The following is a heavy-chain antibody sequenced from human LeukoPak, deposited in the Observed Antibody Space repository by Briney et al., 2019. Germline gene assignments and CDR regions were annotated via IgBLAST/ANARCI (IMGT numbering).Heavy chain of an antibody. J-gene: IGHJ3*02. Sequence: PGGSLRLSCAASGFTFSDHYMDWVRQAPGKGLEWVGCTRNKANSYTTEYASSVKGRFTISRDDSKNSLYLQMNSLKTEDTAVYYCATYYYDSSGYHDAFDIWGQGTMVTVSS. D-gene: IGHD3-22*01. V-gene: IGHV3-72*01. CDR3: ATYYYDSSGYHDAFDI. CDR2: TRNKANSYTT. CDR1: GFTFSDHY.